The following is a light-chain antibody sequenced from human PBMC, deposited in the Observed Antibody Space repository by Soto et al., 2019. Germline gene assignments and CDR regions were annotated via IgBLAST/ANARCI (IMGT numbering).Light chain of an antibody. CDR1: QSVSRI. CDR3: QQYNIWPLT. CDR2: GAS. V-gene: IGKV3-15*01. Sequence: EIVMTQSPATLSVSPGERTTLSCRASQSVSRILAWYQQKPGQAPRLLISGASIRATGIPARFSGSGSGTEFTLTISSLQSEDFAVYYCQQYNIWPLTFGQGTDWRL. J-gene: IGKJ5*01.